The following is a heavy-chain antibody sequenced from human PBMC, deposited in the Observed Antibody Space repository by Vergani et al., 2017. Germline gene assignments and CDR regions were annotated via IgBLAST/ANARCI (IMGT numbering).Heavy chain of an antibody. Sequence: QVQLQESGPGLVKPSQTLSLTCTVSGGSISSGSYYWGWIRQPPGKGLEWIGSIYYSGSTYYNPSLKSRVTISVDTSKNQFSLSLSSVTAADTAVYYCASHGVLHSSGWYVPAQVGYWGQGTLVTVSS. V-gene: IGHV4-39*01. CDR3: ASHGVLHSSGWYVPAQVGY. D-gene: IGHD6-19*01. CDR2: IYYSGST. J-gene: IGHJ4*02. CDR1: GGSISSGSYY.